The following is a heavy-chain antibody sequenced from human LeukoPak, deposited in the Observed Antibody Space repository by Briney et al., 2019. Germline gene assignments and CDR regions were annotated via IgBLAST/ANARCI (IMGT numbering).Heavy chain of an antibody. Sequence: PGRSLRLSCAASGFTSDDYAMHWVRQAPGKGLEWGSGIVWNSGSVGYADSVKGRFTISRDNVKNSLSLQMNGLRAEDTALYYCAKDRKSSDLDSLDIWGQGTMVTVSS. V-gene: IGHV3-9*02. D-gene: IGHD2-21*02. J-gene: IGHJ3*02. CDR2: IVWNSGSV. CDR3: AKDRKSSDLDSLDI. CDR1: GFTSDDYA.